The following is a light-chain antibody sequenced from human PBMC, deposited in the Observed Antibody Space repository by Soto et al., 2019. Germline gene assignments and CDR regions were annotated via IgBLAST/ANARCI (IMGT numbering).Light chain of an antibody. CDR3: SSYTSIITLYV. J-gene: IGLJ1*01. Sequence: SALTQPASVSGSPGQSITISCTGTSSDVGGYNYVSWYQQHPGKAPKLMIYEVSNRPSGVSNRFSGSKSGNTASLTISGLQAEDEADYSCSSYTSIITLYVFGSGTKVTVL. V-gene: IGLV2-14*01. CDR1: SSDVGGYNY. CDR2: EVS.